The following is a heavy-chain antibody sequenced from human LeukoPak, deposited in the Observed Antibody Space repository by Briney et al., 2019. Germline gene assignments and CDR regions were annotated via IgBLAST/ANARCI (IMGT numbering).Heavy chain of an antibody. J-gene: IGHJ4*02. CDR3: VRAIGSNTL. V-gene: IGHV3-7*01. D-gene: IGHD4-23*01. CDR2: IIRDGSEK. CDR1: GFIFGSYW. Sequence: GGSLRLSCAASGFIFGSYWMTWVRQAPGKGLEWVANIIRDGSEKYYVDSVKGRFSISRDNAKDSLYLQMNSLRAEDTAVYFCVRAIGSNTLWGQGTLVTVSS.